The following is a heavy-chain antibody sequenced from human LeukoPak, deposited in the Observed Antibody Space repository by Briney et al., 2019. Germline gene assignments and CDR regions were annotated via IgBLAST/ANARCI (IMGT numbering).Heavy chain of an antibody. D-gene: IGHD4-17*01. V-gene: IGHV4-61*02. CDR1: GGSISSGSYY. CDR2: IYTSGST. CDR3: ARGPLTVTRGFDP. J-gene: IGHJ5*02. Sequence: PSETLSLTCTVSGGSISSGSYYWSWIRQPAGKGLEWIGRIYTSGSTNYNPSLKSRVTMSVDTSKNQSSLKLSSVTAADTAVYYCARGPLTVTRGFDPWGQGTLVTVSS.